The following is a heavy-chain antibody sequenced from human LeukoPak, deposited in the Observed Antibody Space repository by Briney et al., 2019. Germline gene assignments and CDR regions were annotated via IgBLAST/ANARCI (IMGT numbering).Heavy chain of an antibody. V-gene: IGHV4-59*01. J-gene: IGHJ2*01. CDR3: ARVPASGVDWYFDL. CDR1: GGSISSYY. CDR2: IYYSGST. Sequence: SETLSLTCTVSGGSISSYYWSWIRQPPGKGLEWIGYIYYSGSTNYNPSLKSRVTISVDTSKNQFSLKLSSVTAADTAVYYCARVPASGVDWYFDLWGRGTLVAVSS. D-gene: IGHD3-10*01.